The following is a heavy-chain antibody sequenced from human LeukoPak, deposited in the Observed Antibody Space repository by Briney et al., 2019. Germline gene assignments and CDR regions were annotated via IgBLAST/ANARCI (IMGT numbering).Heavy chain of an antibody. CDR3: ARDYVGVAGTFDY. J-gene: IGHJ4*02. D-gene: IGHD6-19*01. CDR2: INHSGST. CDR1: GGSISSYY. V-gene: IGHV4-34*01. Sequence: SETLSLTCTVSGGSISSYYWSWIRQPPGKGLEWIGEINHSGSTNYNPSLKSRVTISVDTSKNQFSLKLSSVTAADTAVYYCARDYVGVAGTFDYWGQGTLVTVSS.